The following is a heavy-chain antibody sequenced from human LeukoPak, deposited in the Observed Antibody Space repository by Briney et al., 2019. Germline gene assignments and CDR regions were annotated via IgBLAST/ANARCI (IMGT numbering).Heavy chain of an antibody. D-gene: IGHD7-27*01. CDR2: IYSGGST. V-gene: IGHV3-53*01. CDR1: GFTISSNY. CDR3: AKDLPSGYWGFDY. Sequence: GGSLRLSCSASGFTISSNYMIWLRQAPGKGLEWVSVIYSGGSTYYADSVKGRFTISRDNSKNTLYLQMNSLRAEDTDVYYCAKDLPSGYWGFDYWGQGTLVTVSS. J-gene: IGHJ4*02.